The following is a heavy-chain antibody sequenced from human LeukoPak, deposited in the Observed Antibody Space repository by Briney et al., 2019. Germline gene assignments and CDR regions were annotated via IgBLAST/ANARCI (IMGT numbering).Heavy chain of an antibody. CDR3: ASGYSSGWFDY. J-gene: IGHJ4*02. D-gene: IGHD6-19*01. V-gene: IGHV1-46*01. Sequence: ASVKVSCKASGYTFTSYYMHWARQAPGQGLEWMGIINPSGGSTSYAQKFQGRVTMTRDTSTSTVYMELSSLRSEDTAVYYCASGYSSGWFDYWGQGTLVTVSS. CDR2: INPSGGST. CDR1: GYTFTSYY.